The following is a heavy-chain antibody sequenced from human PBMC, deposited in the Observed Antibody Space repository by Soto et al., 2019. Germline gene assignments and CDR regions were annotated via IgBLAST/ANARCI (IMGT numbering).Heavy chain of an antibody. V-gene: IGHV1-69*01. CDR1: GGTFSSYA. J-gene: IGHJ5*02. CDR3: AKAPQTRYNWNDLGNWFDP. Sequence: QVQLVQSGAEVKKPGSSVKVSCKESGGTFSSYAIAWVRQAPGEGLEWMGGIVPIFGIANYAQKFQGRVAITADEATNTAYMELSSLRSDHTAVYYCAKAPQTRYNWNDLGNWFDPWGQGTLVIVSS. D-gene: IGHD1-1*01. CDR2: IVPIFGIA.